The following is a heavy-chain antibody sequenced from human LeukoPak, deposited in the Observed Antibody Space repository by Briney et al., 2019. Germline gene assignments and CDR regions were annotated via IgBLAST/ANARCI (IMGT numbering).Heavy chain of an antibody. J-gene: IGHJ4*02. CDR1: GGSISSYY. Sequence: PSETLSLTCTVSGGSISSYYWSWIRQPPGKGLEWIGYIYYSGSTNYNPSLKSRVTISVDTSKNQFSLKLSSVTAADTAVYYCARTMVLGYYFDYWGQGTLVTVSS. D-gene: IGHD4/OR15-4a*01. V-gene: IGHV4-59*01. CDR3: ARTMVLGYYFDY. CDR2: IYYSGST.